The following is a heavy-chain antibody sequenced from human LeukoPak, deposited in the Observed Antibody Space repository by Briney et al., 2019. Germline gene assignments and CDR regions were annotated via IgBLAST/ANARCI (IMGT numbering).Heavy chain of an antibody. CDR2: MNPNSGNT. J-gene: IGHJ4*02. CDR3: ARGYDSGWYYGY. Sequence: ASVKVSCKASGYTFTSYDINWVRQAPGQGLEWMGWMNPNSGNTGYAQKFQGRVTMTRNTSISTAYMELRSLRSEDTAVYYCARGYDSGWYYGYWGQGTLVTVSS. CDR1: GYTFTSYD. V-gene: IGHV1-8*01. D-gene: IGHD6-19*01.